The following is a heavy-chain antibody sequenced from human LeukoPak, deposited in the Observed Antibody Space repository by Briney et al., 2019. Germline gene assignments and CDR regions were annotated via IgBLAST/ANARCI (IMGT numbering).Heavy chain of an antibody. CDR2: IYHSGST. CDR3: ARCITGTTD. Sequence: SETLSLTCTVSGGSISSGGYYWSWIRQPPGKGLEWIGYIYHSGSTYYNPSLKGRVTISVDRSKNQFSLKLSSVTAADTAVYYCARCITGTTDWGQGTLVTVSS. J-gene: IGHJ4*02. D-gene: IGHD1-7*01. V-gene: IGHV4-30-2*01. CDR1: GGSISSGGYY.